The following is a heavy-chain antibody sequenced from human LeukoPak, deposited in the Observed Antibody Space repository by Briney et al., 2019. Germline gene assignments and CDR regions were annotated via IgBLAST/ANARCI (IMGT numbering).Heavy chain of an antibody. V-gene: IGHV3-23*01. CDR1: GFTFSSYA. CDR3: AKESYHYDSSGYIYYFGY. Sequence: GGSLRPSCAASGFTFSSYAMSWVRQAPGKGLEWVSAISGSGGSTYYADSVKGRFTISRDNSKNTLYLQMNSLRAEDTAVYYCAKESYHYDSSGYIYYFGYWGQGTLVTVSS. CDR2: ISGSGGST. D-gene: IGHD3-22*01. J-gene: IGHJ4*02.